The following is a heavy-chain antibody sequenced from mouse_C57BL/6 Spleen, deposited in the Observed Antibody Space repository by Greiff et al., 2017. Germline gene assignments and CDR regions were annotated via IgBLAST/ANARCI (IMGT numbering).Heavy chain of an antibody. Sequence: VQLQQPGAELVKPGASVKLSCKASGYTFTSYWMHWVKQRPGRGLEWIGRIDPNSGGTKYNEKFKSKASLTVDQPSSTAYMQLSSLTSEDSAVYYCARDYGSSHWYFDVWGTGTTVTVSS. D-gene: IGHD1-1*01. CDR2: IDPNSGGT. CDR3: ARDYGSSHWYFDV. V-gene: IGHV1-72*01. J-gene: IGHJ1*03. CDR1: GYTFTSYW.